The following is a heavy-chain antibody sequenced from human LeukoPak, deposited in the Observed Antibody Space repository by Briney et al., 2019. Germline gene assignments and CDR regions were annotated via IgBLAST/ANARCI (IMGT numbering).Heavy chain of an antibody. CDR3: VKGSRLDSYDY. D-gene: IGHD5-24*01. CDR2: ISGSGGST. Sequence: PGGSLRLSCAASGFTFSNYAMRWVRQAPGEGLEWVSTISGSGGSTYYADSVKGRFTISGDNSKNTLNVQMNSLRVEDTAVYYSVKGSRLDSYDYWGQGTLVTVSS. J-gene: IGHJ4*02. CDR1: GFTFSNYA. V-gene: IGHV3-23*01.